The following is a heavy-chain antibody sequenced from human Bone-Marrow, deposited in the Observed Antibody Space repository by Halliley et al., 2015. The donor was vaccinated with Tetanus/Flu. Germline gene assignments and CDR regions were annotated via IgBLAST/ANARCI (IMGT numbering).Heavy chain of an antibody. D-gene: IGHD3-10*01. CDR1: GGSIKSGGFY. V-gene: IGHV4-31*01. CDR2: IYYSGST. CDR3: ARGNYYYGSGAHFDY. Sequence: TLSLTCTVSGGSIKSGGFYWGWVRPHPREGPGGVGFIYYSGSTYYNPSLKSLVTISVDTSKNRFSLKLTSVTAADTAVYYCARGNYYYGSGAHFDYWGQGTLVTVSS. J-gene: IGHJ4*02.